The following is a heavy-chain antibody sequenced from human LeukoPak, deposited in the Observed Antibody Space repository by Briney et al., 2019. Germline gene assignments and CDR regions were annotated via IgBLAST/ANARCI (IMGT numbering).Heavy chain of an antibody. CDR2: IIPSFGTT. CDR3: ARASTNSGYYYYMDV. V-gene: IGHV1-69*05. J-gene: IGHJ6*03. CDR1: GGTFSSYG. D-gene: IGHD2-21*01. Sequence: SVMVSCKASGGTFSSYGVSWVRQAPGQGLQWMEGIIPSFGTTYYAQKFQGRVTIVTDESTSTVYMELSSLRSDDTAVYYCARASTNSGYYYYMDVWGNGTTVTVSS.